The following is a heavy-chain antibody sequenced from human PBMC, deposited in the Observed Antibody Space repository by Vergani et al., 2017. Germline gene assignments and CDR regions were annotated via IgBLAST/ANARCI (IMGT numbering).Heavy chain of an antibody. Sequence: EVQLVQSGAEVKKPGESLKISCQISGYSFTNYWIGWVRQMPGKGLEWMWIIHPADSDTRYSLSFQGQVTISVDKSISTAYLQRISLRASDSAMYYCARLYGRDSSGSKYFDYWGQGTLVTVSS. CDR2: IHPADSDT. J-gene: IGHJ4*02. D-gene: IGHD3-22*01. CDR3: ARLYGRDSSGSKYFDY. CDR1: GYSFTNYW. V-gene: IGHV5-51*01.